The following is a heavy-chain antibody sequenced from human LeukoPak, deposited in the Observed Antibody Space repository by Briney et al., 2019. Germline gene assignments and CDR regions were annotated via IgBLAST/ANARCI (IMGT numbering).Heavy chain of an antibody. V-gene: IGHV3-33*01. CDR1: GFTFSSYG. CDR3: ARDRYGSEVWYFDN. Sequence: GRSLRLSCAASGFTFSSYGMHWVRQAPGKGLEWVVVIWYDGRNKYYGDSVKGRFTISSDNSKNTLYLQMNSLRAEDTAVYYCARDRYGSEVWYFDNWGQGTLVTVSS. J-gene: IGHJ4*02. CDR2: IWYDGRNK. D-gene: IGHD3-10*01.